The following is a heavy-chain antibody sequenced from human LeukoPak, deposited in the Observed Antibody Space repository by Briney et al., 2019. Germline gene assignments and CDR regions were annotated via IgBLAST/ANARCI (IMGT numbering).Heavy chain of an antibody. V-gene: IGHV3-23*01. D-gene: IGHD6-13*01. CDR3: AKRGSSSWYKNY. Sequence: GGSLRLSCAASGFTFSSYEMNWVRQAPGKGLEWVAYISNSGSSKYYADSVKGRFTISRDNSKNTPYLQMNSLRAEDTAVYYCAKRGSSSWYKNYWGQGTLVTVSS. CDR2: ISNSGSSK. CDR1: GFTFSSYE. J-gene: IGHJ4*02.